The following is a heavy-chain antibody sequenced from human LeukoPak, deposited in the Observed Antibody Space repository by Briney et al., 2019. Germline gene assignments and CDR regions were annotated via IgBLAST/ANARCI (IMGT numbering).Heavy chain of an antibody. D-gene: IGHD6-6*01. J-gene: IGHJ5*02. CDR1: GYTFTSYY. CDR2: FDPEDGET. V-gene: IGHV1-24*01. CDR3: ATAYSSSEGWFDP. Sequence: GASVTVSCKASGYTFTSYYMHWVRQAPGQGLEWMGGFDPEDGETIYAQEFQGRVTMTEDTSTDTAYMELSSLRSEDTAVYYCATAYSSSEGWFDPWGQGTLVTVSS.